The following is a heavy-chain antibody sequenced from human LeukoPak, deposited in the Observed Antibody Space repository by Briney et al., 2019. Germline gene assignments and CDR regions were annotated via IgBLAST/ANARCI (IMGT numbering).Heavy chain of an antibody. D-gene: IGHD3-22*01. J-gene: IGHJ4*02. CDR3: AREHYYDSSGYYGGLEGGVLYY. CDR2: IYHSGST. CDR1: GGSISSYY. Sequence: KPSETLSLTCTVSGGSISSYYWSWIRQPPGKGLEWIGYIYHSGSTNYNPSLKSRVTISVDTSKNQFSLKLSSVTAADTAVYYCAREHYYDSSGYYGGLEGGVLYYWGQGTLVTVSS. V-gene: IGHV4-59*01.